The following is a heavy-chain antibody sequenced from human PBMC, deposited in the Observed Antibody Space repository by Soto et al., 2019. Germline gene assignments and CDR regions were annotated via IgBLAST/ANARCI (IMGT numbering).Heavy chain of an antibody. CDR3: AHRRVRDSSGENFDS. V-gene: IGHV2-5*02. CDR2: IYWDDDK. J-gene: IGHJ4*02. CDR1: GFSLNTNGVG. Sequence: QITLKESGPTLVKPTQTLTLTCTFSGFSLNTNGVGVGWIRQPPGKALECLALIYWDDDKRYSPSLKSRLTITTDTSKNQVVLTMTNMDPVDTATYYCAHRRVRDSSGENFDSWGQGTLVTVSS. D-gene: IGHD6-19*01.